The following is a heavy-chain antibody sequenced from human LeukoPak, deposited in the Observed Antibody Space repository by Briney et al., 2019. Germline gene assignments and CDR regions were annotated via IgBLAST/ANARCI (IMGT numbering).Heavy chain of an antibody. CDR3: AVDSSGYYFPDHDAFDI. D-gene: IGHD3-22*01. CDR2: INPNSGGT. J-gene: IGHJ3*02. CDR1: GYTFTGYY. Sequence: GASVKASCKASGYTFTGYYMHWVRQAPGQGLEWMGWINPNSGGTNYAQKFQGRVTMTRDTSISTAYMELSRLRSDDTAVYYCAVDSSGYYFPDHDAFDIWGQGTMVTVSS. V-gene: IGHV1-2*02.